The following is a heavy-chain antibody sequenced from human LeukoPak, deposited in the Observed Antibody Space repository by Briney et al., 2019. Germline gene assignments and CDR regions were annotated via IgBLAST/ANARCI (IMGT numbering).Heavy chain of an antibody. J-gene: IGHJ5*02. CDR1: GFTFSSYA. CDR2: ISYDGSNK. CDR3: ARENYGSGSYWFDP. V-gene: IGHV3-30*04. D-gene: IGHD3-10*01. Sequence: GGSLRLSCAASGFTFSSYAMHWVRQAPGKGLEWVAVISYDGSNKYYADSVKGRFTISRDNSKNTLYLQMNSLRAEDTAMYYCARENYGSGSYWFDPWGQGTLVTVSS.